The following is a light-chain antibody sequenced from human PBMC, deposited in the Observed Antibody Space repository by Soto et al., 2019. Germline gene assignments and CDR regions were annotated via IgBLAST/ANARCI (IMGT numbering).Light chain of an antibody. Sequence: QSVLTQPASVSGSPGQSITISCTGTTSDVGSYNLVSWYQQHPGKAPKLMIYEVSKRPSGVPDRFSGSKSGNTASLTVSGLQAEDEADYYCSSYAGSNNVYVFGTGTKVTVL. CDR2: EVS. CDR1: TSDVGSYNL. V-gene: IGLV2-8*01. CDR3: SSYAGSNNVYV. J-gene: IGLJ1*01.